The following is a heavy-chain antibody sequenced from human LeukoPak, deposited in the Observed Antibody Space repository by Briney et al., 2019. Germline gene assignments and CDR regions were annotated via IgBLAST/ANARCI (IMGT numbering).Heavy chain of an antibody. CDR1: GYTFTGYY. V-gene: IGHV1-2*02. CDR2: INPNSGGT. Sequence: ASVKVSCKASGYTFTGYYMHWVRQAPGQGLEWMGWINPNSGGTNYAQKFQGRVTMTRDTSISTAYMELSRLRSDDTAVYYCARGSSYCSGGSCYGNWFDPWGQGTLVTVSS. CDR3: ARGSSYCSGGSCYGNWFDP. J-gene: IGHJ5*02. D-gene: IGHD2-15*01.